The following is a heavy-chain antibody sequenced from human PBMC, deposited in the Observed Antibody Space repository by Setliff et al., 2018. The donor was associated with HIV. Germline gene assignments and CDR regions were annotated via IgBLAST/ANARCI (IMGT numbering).Heavy chain of an antibody. CDR2: IYHSGST. V-gene: IGHV4-38-2*01. CDR3: AREIPYSYGGRGHPL. D-gene: IGHD3-22*01. Sequence: SETLSLTCAVSSYSISSGYYWGWIRQPPGKGLEWIGNIYHSGSTNYNPSLKSRVTISIDTSRNQFSLTVSSVTAADTAVYYCAREIPYSYGGRGHPLWGQGTLVTVSS. CDR1: SYSISSGYY. J-gene: IGHJ4*02.